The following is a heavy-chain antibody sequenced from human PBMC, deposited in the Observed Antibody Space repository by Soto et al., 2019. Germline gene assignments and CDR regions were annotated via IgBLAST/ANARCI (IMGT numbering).Heavy chain of an antibody. J-gene: IGHJ4*02. CDR2: IKQDGSEK. V-gene: IGHV3-7*05. CDR1: GFTFSSYW. Sequence: EVQLVESGGGLVQPGGSLRLSCAASGFTFSSYWMSWVRQAPGKGLAWVANIKQDGSEKYYVDSVKGRFTISRDNAKNSLYLQMNSLRAEDTAVYYCARDGMCSGGSCYPGTDYWGQGTLVTVSS. D-gene: IGHD2-15*01. CDR3: ARDGMCSGGSCYPGTDY.